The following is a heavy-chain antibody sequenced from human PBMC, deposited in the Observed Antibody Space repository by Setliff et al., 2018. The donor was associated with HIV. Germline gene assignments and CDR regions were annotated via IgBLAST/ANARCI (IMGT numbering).Heavy chain of an antibody. Sequence: SETLSLTCAVYGGSFSGYYWTWIRQPPGKGLGWIGEINHSGSTNYNPSLKSRVTISIDTFKNQFSLNMSSVTAADTAVYYCARGKQWLPHVYWGQGTLVTVSS. CDR3: ARGKQWLPHVY. CDR2: INHSGST. J-gene: IGHJ4*02. CDR1: GGSFSGYY. D-gene: IGHD6-19*01. V-gene: IGHV4-34*01.